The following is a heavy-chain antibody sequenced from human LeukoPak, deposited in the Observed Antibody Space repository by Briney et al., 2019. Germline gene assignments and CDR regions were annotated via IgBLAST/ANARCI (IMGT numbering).Heavy chain of an antibody. J-gene: IGHJ6*02. CDR3: ARDNRKVRTLPYYGMDV. CDR2: INPNSGGT. Sequence: ASVKVSCKASGYTFTVYYMHWVRQAPGQGLEWMGWINPNSGGTNYAQKFQGRVTMTRDTSISTAYMELSRLRSDDTAVYYCARDNRKVRTLPYYGMDVGGQGTTVTVSS. D-gene: IGHD1-14*01. CDR1: GYTFTVYY. V-gene: IGHV1-2*02.